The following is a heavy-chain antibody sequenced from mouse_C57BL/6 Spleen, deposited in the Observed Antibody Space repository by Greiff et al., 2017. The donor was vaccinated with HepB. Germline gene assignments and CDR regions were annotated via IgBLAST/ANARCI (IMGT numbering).Heavy chain of an antibody. D-gene: IGHD1-1*01. CDR2: ISSGSSTI. Sequence: DVHLVESGGGLVKPGGSLKLSCAASGFTFSDYGMHWVRQAPEKGLEWVAYISSGSSTIYYADTVKGRFTISRDNAKNTLFLQMTSLRSEDTAMDYCAMDGRSYGWFAYWGQGTLVTVSA. CDR1: GFTFSDYG. V-gene: IGHV5-17*01. CDR3: AMDGRSYGWFAY. J-gene: IGHJ3*01.